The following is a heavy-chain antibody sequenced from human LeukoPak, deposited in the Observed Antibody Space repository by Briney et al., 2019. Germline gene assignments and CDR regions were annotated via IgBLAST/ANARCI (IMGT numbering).Heavy chain of an antibody. V-gene: IGHV1-69*13. CDR1: GGTFSSYA. CDR3: ARGTLGYCSSTSCPTMDV. J-gene: IGHJ6*03. Sequence: SVNVSCKASGGTFSSYAISWVRQAPGQGLEWMGGIIPIFGTANYAQKFQGRVTITADESTSTAYMELSSLRSEDTAVYYCARGTLGYCSSTSCPTMDVWGKGTTVTVSS. D-gene: IGHD2-2*01. CDR2: IIPIFGTA.